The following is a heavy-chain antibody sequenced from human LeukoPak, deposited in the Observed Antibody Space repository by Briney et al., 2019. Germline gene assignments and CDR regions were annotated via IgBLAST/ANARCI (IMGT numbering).Heavy chain of an antibody. J-gene: IGHJ4*02. CDR2: IYTSGST. D-gene: IGHD1-26*01. CDR3: ARGSSRGSYAIPIM. Sequence: SETLSLTCTVSGGSISSGSYYWSWIRQPAGKGLEWIGRIYTSGSTNYNPSLKSRVTISVDTSKNQFSLKLSSVTAADTAVYYCARGSSRGSYAIPIMWGQGTLVTVSS. CDR1: GGSISSGSYY. V-gene: IGHV4-61*02.